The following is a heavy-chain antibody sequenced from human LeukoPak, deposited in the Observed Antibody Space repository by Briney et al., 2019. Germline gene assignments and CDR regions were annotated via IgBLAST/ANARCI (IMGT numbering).Heavy chain of an antibody. CDR3: ARGSVDFDY. J-gene: IGHJ4*02. CDR2: ISSSSSTI. CDR1: GFTFSSYS. V-gene: IGHV3-48*01. D-gene: IGHD2-15*01. Sequence: GGSLRLSCAASGFTFSSYSMNWVRQAPGKGLEWVSYISSSSSTIYYADSVKGRFTISRDNAKNSLYLQMNSLRAEDTAVYCCARGSVDFDYWGQGTLVTVSS.